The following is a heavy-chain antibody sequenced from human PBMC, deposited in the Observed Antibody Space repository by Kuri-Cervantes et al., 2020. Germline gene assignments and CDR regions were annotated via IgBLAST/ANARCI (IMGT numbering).Heavy chain of an antibody. CDR3: ARRGVSGDYYGSGSYGPTFGMDV. Sequence: SETLSLTCAISGDSVSSNSAAWNWIRQSPSRGLEWLGRTYYRSKWYNDYAVSVKSRITINPDTSKNQFSLQLNSVTPEDTAVYYCARRGVSGDYYGSGSYGPTFGMDVWGQGTTVTVSS. V-gene: IGHV6-1*01. D-gene: IGHD3-10*01. CDR2: TYYRSKWYN. J-gene: IGHJ6*02. CDR1: GDSVSSNSAA.